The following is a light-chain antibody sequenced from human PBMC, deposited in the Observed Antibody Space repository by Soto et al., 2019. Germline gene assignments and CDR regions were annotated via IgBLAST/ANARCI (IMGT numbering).Light chain of an antibody. CDR2: GAS. CDR1: QSVSSN. CDR3: QQYNNWPPEDT. V-gene: IGKV3-15*01. Sequence: EIVMTQSPATLSVSPGERATLSCRASQSVSSNLAWYQQKPGQAPRLLIYGASTRATGIPARFSGSGSGTEFTLTISSLXXXXXAVYYCQQYNNWPPEDTFGQGT. J-gene: IGKJ2*01.